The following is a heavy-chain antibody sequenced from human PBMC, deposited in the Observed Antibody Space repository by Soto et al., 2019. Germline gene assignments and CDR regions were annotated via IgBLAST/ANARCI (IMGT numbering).Heavy chain of an antibody. D-gene: IGHD4-17*01. CDR3: ARGGDYGDYVTGYYYMDV. CDR1: GDSVSSNSAA. Sequence: SQTLSLTCAISGDSVSSNSAAWNWIRQSPSRGLEWLGRTYYRSKWYNDYAVSVKSRITINPDTSKNQFSLQLNSVTPEDTAVYYCARGGDYGDYVTGYYYMDVWGKGTTVTVSS. CDR2: TYYRSKWYN. V-gene: IGHV6-1*01. J-gene: IGHJ6*03.